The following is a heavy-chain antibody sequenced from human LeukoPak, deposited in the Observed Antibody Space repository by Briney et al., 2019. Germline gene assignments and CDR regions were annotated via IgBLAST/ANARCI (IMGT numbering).Heavy chain of an antibody. CDR2: ISSSSTI. CDR1: GFTFSSYG. V-gene: IGHV3-48*01. J-gene: IGHJ4*02. CDR3: ARGGYYYVCADY. D-gene: IGHD3-22*01. Sequence: GGSLRLSCAASGFTFSSYGMHWVRQAPGKGLEWVSYISSSSTIFYADSVKGRFTISRDNAKNSLYLQMDSLRADDTAVYYCARGGYYYVCADYWGQGTLVTVSS.